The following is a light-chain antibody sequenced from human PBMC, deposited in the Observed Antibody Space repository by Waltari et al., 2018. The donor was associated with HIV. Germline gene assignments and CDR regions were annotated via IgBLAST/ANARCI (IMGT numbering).Light chain of an antibody. CDR3: QQYYSTPYT. J-gene: IGKJ2*01. V-gene: IGKV4-1*01. Sequence: DIVMTQSPDDLTGSLGERVTINCKSSLDVLYSSNNKNYLAWYQQKPGQPPKLLIYWASTREAGVPDRFSGSGSGTDFTLTISSLQAEDVAVYYCQQYYSTPYTFGQGTKLKI. CDR2: WAS. CDR1: LDVLYSSNNKNY.